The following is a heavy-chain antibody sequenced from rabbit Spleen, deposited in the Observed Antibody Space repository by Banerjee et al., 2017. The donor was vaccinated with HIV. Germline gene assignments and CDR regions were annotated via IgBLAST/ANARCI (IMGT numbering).Heavy chain of an antibody. D-gene: IGHD1-1*01. CDR2: IDVAKYGTT. J-gene: IGHJ4*01. CDR3: ARAANNIGYCAGL. Sequence: QEQLEESGGDLVKPGASLTLTCKASGLDLSSRYWICWVRQAPGKGLEWIACIDVAKYGTTYYTSWAKGRFTISKTSSTTVTLQMTSLTVADTATYWCARAANNIGYCAGLWGPGTLVTVS. CDR1: GLDLSSRYW. V-gene: IGHV1S45*01.